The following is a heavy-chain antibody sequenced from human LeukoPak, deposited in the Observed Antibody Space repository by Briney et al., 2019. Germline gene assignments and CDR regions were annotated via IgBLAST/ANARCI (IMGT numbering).Heavy chain of an antibody. D-gene: IGHD6-19*01. Sequence: GASLKISCKGSGYSFTSYRIGWVRQMPGKGLEWMGIISPGNSETRYSPSFQGQVTISADKSISTAYLQWSSLKASDTAMYYCARQSSAYDYWGQGTLVTVSS. J-gene: IGHJ4*02. CDR1: GYSFTSYR. CDR2: ISPGNSET. V-gene: IGHV5-51*01. CDR3: ARQSSAYDY.